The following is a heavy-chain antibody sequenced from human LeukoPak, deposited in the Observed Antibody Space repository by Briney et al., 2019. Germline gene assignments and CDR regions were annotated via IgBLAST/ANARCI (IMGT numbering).Heavy chain of an antibody. Sequence: ASVKVSCKASGGTFSSYAISWVRQAPGQRVEWMGGIIPIFGTANYAQKFQGRVTITTDESTSTAYMELSSLRSEDTAAYYCARVISGRIVALNWFDPWGQGTLVTVSS. D-gene: IGHD3-22*01. J-gene: IGHJ5*02. CDR1: GGTFSSYA. V-gene: IGHV1-69*05. CDR2: IIPIFGTA. CDR3: ARVISGRIVALNWFDP.